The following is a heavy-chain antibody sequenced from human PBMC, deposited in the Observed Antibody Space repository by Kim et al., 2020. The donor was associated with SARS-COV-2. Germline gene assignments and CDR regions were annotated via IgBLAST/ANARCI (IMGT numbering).Heavy chain of an antibody. CDR1: GGSFSDHY. CDR2: ISHDGST. CDR3: ARGLVGANAVIDF. D-gene: IGHD1-26*01. V-gene: IGHV4-34*01. Sequence: SETLSLTCAVYGGSFSDHYWTSIRQPPGKGLEWIGEISHDGSTNYNPSLKSRITLSVDTSKNQFSLKVDSVTDADTALYFCARGLVGANAVIDFWGQGT. J-gene: IGHJ4*03.